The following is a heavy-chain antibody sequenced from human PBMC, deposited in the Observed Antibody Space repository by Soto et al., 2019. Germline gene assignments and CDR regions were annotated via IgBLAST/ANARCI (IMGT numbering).Heavy chain of an antibody. V-gene: IGHV3-48*03. D-gene: IGHD3-16*01. CDR2: ISSSGSTI. J-gene: IGHJ4*02. CDR3: ARVSIKLPAGNDAISADGIWLMDS. Sequence: GGSLRLSCAASGFTFSSYEMNWVRQAPGKGLEWVSYISSSGSTIYYADSVKGRFTISRDNAKNSLYLQMNSLRAEDTAVYYCARVSIKLPAGNDAISADGIWLMDSWGRGTVVAVSS. CDR1: GFTFSSYE.